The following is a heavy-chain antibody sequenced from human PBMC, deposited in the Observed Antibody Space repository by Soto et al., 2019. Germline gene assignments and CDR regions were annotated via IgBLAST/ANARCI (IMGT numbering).Heavy chain of an antibody. D-gene: IGHD2-15*01. CDR2: IYYSGST. J-gene: IGHJ4*02. CDR3: ARHTPAISISDH. Sequence: PSETLSLTCTVSGSSISSYYWSWSRQPPGRGLEWIGYIYYSGSTNYNPSLESRVTMSVDTSKNQFSLKLSSVTAADTAVYYCARHTPAISISDHWGQGTLVTVSS. CDR1: GSSISSYY. V-gene: IGHV4-59*08.